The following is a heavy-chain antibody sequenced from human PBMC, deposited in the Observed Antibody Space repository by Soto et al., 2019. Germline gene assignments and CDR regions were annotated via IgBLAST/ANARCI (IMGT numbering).Heavy chain of an antibody. CDR1: GFTFSNAW. V-gene: IGHV3-15*07. Sequence: GGSLRLSCAASGFTFSNAWMNWVRQAPGKGLEWVGRIKSKTDGGTTDYAAPVKGRFTISRDDSKNTLYLQMNSLKTEDTAVYYCTTERYDFWSGYYTGFDYWGQGTLVTVSS. CDR3: TTERYDFWSGYYTGFDY. J-gene: IGHJ4*02. CDR2: IKSKTDGGTT. D-gene: IGHD3-3*01.